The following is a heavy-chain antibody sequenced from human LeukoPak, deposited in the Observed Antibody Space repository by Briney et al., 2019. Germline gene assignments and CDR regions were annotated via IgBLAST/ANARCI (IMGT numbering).Heavy chain of an antibody. D-gene: IGHD3-22*01. CDR3: ARGYYDTRGSAFDI. Sequence: VASVKVSCKASGYTFSSYYMHWVRQAPGQGLEWMGIINPSGGGTSYAQNFQGRVTMTGDTSTSTVYMDLSSLRSEDTAMYYCARGYYDTRGSAFDIWGQGTMVTVSS. J-gene: IGHJ3*02. V-gene: IGHV1-46*01. CDR2: INPSGGGT. CDR1: GYTFSSYY.